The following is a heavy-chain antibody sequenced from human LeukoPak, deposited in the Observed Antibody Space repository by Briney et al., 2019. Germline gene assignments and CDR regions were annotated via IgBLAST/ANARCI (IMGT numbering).Heavy chain of an antibody. D-gene: IGHD3-10*01. CDR3: ARDYRITMVRGVTGMDV. Sequence: GGSLRLSCAASGFTFSSYSMNWVRQAPGKGLEWVSSISSSSSYIYYADSVKGRFTISRDNAKNSLYLQMNSLRAEDTAVYYCARDYRITMVRGVTGMDVWGQGTTVTVSS. V-gene: IGHV3-21*01. CDR2: ISSSSSYI. CDR1: GFTFSSYS. J-gene: IGHJ6*02.